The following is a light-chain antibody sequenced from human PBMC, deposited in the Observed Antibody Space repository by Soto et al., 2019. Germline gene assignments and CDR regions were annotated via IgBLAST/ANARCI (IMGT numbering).Light chain of an antibody. CDR1: QSVRSSH. Sequence: EIVLTQSSGTLSLSPGERATLSCRASQSVRSSHLAWYQQKPGQAPRLLIYGTSSRATGIPDRFSGSGSGTDFTLTISRLEPEDFAVYHCQQYSSSPLTFGGGTKVDIK. CDR3: QQYSSSPLT. V-gene: IGKV3-20*01. J-gene: IGKJ4*01. CDR2: GTS.